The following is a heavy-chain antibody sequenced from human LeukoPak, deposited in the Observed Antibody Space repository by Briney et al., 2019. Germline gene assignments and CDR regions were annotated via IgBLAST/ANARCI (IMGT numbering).Heavy chain of an antibody. V-gene: IGHV4-30-2*01. J-gene: IGHJ4*02. CDR2: IYHSGST. D-gene: IGHD3-3*01. CDR1: GGSISSGGYS. Sequence: PSQTLSLTCAVSGGSISSGGYSWSWIRQPPGKGLEWIGYIYHSGSTYYNPSLKSRATISVDRSKNQFSLKLSSVTAADTAVYYCARHRLDRYYDFWSGYSGAALDYWGQGTLVTVSS. CDR3: ARHRLDRYYDFWSGYSGAALDY.